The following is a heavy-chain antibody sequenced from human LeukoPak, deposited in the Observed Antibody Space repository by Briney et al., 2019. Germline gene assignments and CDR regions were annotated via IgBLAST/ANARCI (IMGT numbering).Heavy chain of an antibody. Sequence: WASVKVSCKVSGYTLTELSMHWVRQAPGKGLEWMGGFDPEDGETIYAQKFQGRVTMTEDTSTDTAYMELSSLRSEDTAVYYCSVKLWCGGECYSGFVYWGQGTLVTVSS. CDR1: GYTLTELS. CDR3: SVKLWCGGECYSGFVY. D-gene: IGHD2-21*01. J-gene: IGHJ4*02. V-gene: IGHV1-24*01. CDR2: FDPEDGET.